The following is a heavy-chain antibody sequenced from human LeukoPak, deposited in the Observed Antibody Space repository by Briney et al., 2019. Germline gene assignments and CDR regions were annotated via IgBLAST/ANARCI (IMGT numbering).Heavy chain of an antibody. V-gene: IGHV1-2*02. J-gene: IGHJ5*02. CDR3: ARSYDFWSGPPFDP. CDR1: GYTFTGHH. Sequence: GASVKVSCKASGYTFTGHHMHWVRQAPGQGREWMGWINPNSGGTKYAQKFQGGVTLTRDTSISTAYMELSRLRCDDTAVYYCARSYDFWSGPPFDPWGQGTLVTVSS. D-gene: IGHD3-3*01. CDR2: INPNSGGT.